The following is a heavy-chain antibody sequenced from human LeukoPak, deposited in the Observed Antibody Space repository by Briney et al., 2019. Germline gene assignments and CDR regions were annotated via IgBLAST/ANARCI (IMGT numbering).Heavy chain of an antibody. CDR1: GYSFISYW. Sequence: TGESLKISCKGSGYSFISYWIGWVRQMPGKGLEWMGIIYPGDSDTRYSPSFQGQVTISADKSISTAYLQWSSLKASDTAMYYCARLMITFGGVIVSPFDYWGQGTLVTVSS. CDR2: IYPGDSDT. D-gene: IGHD3-16*02. CDR3: ARLMITFGGVIVSPFDY. V-gene: IGHV5-51*01. J-gene: IGHJ4*02.